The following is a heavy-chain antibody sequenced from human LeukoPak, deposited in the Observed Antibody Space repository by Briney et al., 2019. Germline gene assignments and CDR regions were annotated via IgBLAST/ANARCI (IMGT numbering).Heavy chain of an antibody. V-gene: IGHV1-24*01. CDR2: FDAEDGET. D-gene: IGHD2-2*01. J-gene: IGHJ5*02. Sequence: ASVKVSCKVSGNTLTELSMHWVRQAPGKGLEWMGGFDAEDGETIYAEKFQGRVTMTEDTSIDTAYMELSSPRSDDTAVYYCATVVGSYCSSTSCYRNWFDPWGQGTLVTVSS. CDR3: ATVVGSYCSSTSCYRNWFDP. CDR1: GNTLTELS.